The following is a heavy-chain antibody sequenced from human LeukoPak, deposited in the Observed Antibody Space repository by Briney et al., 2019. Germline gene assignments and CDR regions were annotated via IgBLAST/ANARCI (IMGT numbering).Heavy chain of an antibody. J-gene: IGHJ4*02. CDR2: ISWNSGSI. Sequence: GGSLRLSCAASGFTFDDYAMHWVRQAPGKGLEWVSGISWNSGSIGYADSVKCRFTISRDNAKNSLYLQMNSLRAEDTALYYCAKDESWAVAGKNFDYWGQGTLVTVSS. D-gene: IGHD6-19*01. V-gene: IGHV3-9*01. CDR1: GFTFDDYA. CDR3: AKDESWAVAGKNFDY.